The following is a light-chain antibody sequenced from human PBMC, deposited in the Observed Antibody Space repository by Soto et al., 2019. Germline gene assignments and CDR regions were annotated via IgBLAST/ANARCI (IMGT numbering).Light chain of an antibody. J-gene: IGLJ2*01. CDR1: TSNIVNNF. V-gene: IGLV1-51*01. Sequence: QSVFTQPPSVSAAPGEKVTISCSGRTSNIVNNFVSWYRQFPGTAPQLLIHDNNKRPSGIPERFSGSKGGSSATLGITGLQTGDEALYYCGTWDYSLTAFVFGGGTQLTVL. CDR3: GTWDYSLTAFV. CDR2: DNN.